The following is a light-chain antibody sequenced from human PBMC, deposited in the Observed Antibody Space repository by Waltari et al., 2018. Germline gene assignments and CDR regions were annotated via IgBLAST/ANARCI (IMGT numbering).Light chain of an antibody. CDR1: RSNIGAGYD. Sequence: SVLTQPPSLSGAPGQRVTISCTGSRSNIGAGYDIHWYQHLPGTAPKLLRSANTSRHSGVPDRFSASKSGTSASLVITVLQAEDEADYYCQSYDTSLNVVFGGGTKLTV. CDR2: ANT. V-gene: IGLV1-40*01. CDR3: QSYDTSLNVV. J-gene: IGLJ2*01.